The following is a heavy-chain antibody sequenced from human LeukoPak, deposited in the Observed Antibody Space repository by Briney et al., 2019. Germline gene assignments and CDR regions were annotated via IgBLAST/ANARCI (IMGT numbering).Heavy chain of an antibody. J-gene: IGHJ4*01. D-gene: IGHD6-19*01. CDR1: GRTLSSYA. Sequence: PSVNVSCKASGRTLSSYAISWVGQAPGQGLEWMGGIIPILGTANYAQKFQGRVTITADESTSTAYMELSSLRSEDTAVYYCAADIAVAGTRLDYWGQGTLVTVSS. V-gene: IGHV1-69*01. CDR2: IIPILGTA. CDR3: AADIAVAGTRLDY.